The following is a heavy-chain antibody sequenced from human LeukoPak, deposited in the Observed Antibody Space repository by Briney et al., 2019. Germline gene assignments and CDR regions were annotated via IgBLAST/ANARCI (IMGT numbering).Heavy chain of an antibody. CDR2: INPSGGST. CDR1: GYTFTSYY. D-gene: IGHD1-26*01. V-gene: IGHV1-46*01. J-gene: IGHJ4*02. CDR3: ARSVGATPHFDY. Sequence: ASVKVSCKASGYTFTSYYMHWVRQAPGQGLEWMGIINPSGGSTSYAQKFQGRVTMTRDTSTSTVYMELSSPRSEDTAVYYCARSVGATPHFDYWGQGTLVTVSS.